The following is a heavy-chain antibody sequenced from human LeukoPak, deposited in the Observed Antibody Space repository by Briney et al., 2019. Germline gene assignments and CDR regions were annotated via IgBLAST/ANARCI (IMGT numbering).Heavy chain of an antibody. V-gene: IGHV3-33*06. D-gene: IGHD2-21*02. Sequence: PGGSLRLSCAASGFTFSSYGMHWVRQAPGKGLEWVAVIWYDGSKKFYADSVKGRFTISRDNSKNTLYLQMNSLRAEDTAVYYCSKDPRWGDRSRGMSLGAFDIWGQGTMVTVSS. CDR3: SKDPRWGDRSRGMSLGAFDI. CDR1: GFTFSSYG. J-gene: IGHJ3*02. CDR2: IWYDGSKK.